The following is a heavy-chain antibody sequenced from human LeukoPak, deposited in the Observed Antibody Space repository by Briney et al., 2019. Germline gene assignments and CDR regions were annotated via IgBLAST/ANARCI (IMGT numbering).Heavy chain of an antibody. CDR3: AKDIRSPYDFWSGYTGYYYYGMDV. CDR1: GFTFDDYA. Sequence: PGGSLRLSCAASGFTFDDYAMHWVRQAPGKGLEWVSLISGDGGSTCYADSVKGRFTISRDNSKNSLYLQMNSLRTEDTALYYCAKDIRSPYDFWSGYTGYYYYGMDVWGQGTTVTVSS. J-gene: IGHJ6*02. CDR2: ISGDGGST. V-gene: IGHV3-43*02. D-gene: IGHD3-3*01.